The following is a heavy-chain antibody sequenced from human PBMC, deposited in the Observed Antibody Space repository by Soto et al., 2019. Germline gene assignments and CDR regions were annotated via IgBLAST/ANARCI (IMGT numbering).Heavy chain of an antibody. CDR3: TRDASRDSSARGWFDP. CDR1: GFTFRSFT. J-gene: IGHJ5*02. CDR2: ISSNIAYI. Sequence: PGGSLRLSCAASGFTFRSFTMNWVRQAPGRGLESVSTISSNIAYIYYTDALRGRFTISRDNAKNSLHLQMNSLRAEDTAVYYCTRDASRDSSARGWFDPWGPGTLVTVSS. D-gene: IGHD6-13*01. V-gene: IGHV3-21*01.